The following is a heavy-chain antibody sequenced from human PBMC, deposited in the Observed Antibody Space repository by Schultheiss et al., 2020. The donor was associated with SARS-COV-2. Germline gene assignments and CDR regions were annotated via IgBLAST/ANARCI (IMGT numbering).Heavy chain of an antibody. CDR1: GFTFSSYG. D-gene: IGHD3-16*01. J-gene: IGHJ6*02. CDR3: AKVGSRPGGARQTNGMDV. CDR2: IRYDGSNK. Sequence: GESLKISCAASGFTFSSYGMHWVRQAPGKGLEWVAVIRYDGSNKYYADSVKGRFTISRDNAKNTLYLQMNSLRAEDTAVYYCAKVGSRPGGARQTNGMDVWGQGTTVTVSS. V-gene: IGHV3-33*03.